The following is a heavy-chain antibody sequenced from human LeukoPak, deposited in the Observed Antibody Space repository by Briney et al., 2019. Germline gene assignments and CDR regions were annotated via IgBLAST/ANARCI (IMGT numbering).Heavy chain of an antibody. J-gene: IGHJ4*02. CDR3: AKGSMIVVVMHFDY. V-gene: IGHV3-23*01. Sequence: GGPLRLSCAASGFTFSSYAMSWVRQAPGKGLEWVSAISGSGGSTYYADSVKGRFTISRDNSKNTLYLQMNSLRAEDTAVYYCAKGSMIVVVMHFDYWGQGTQVTVSS. D-gene: IGHD3-22*01. CDR2: ISGSGGST. CDR1: GFTFSSYA.